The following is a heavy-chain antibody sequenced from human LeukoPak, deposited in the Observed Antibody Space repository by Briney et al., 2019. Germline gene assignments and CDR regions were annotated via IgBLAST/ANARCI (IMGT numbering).Heavy chain of an antibody. CDR2: IIPIFGTA. D-gene: IGHD5-24*01. Sequence: SVKVSCKASGGTFSSYAISWVRQAPGQGLEWMGGIIPIFGTANYAQKFQGRVTITADESTSTAYMELSSLRSEDTAVYYCARSHEMATKFDPWGQGTLVTVSS. CDR3: ARSHEMATKFDP. J-gene: IGHJ5*02. CDR1: GGTFSSYA. V-gene: IGHV1-69*13.